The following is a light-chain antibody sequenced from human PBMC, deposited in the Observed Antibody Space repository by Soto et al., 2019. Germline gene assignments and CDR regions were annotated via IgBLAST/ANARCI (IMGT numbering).Light chain of an antibody. Sequence: QSVLTQPASVSGSPGQSITISCTGTSGDIGSYNRVSWYQQHPGKAPKLIIYEVTDRPSGVSNRFSGSKSGNTATLTISGLLTEDEADYYCGSYASATLIFGGGTKVTVL. J-gene: IGLJ2*01. CDR3: GSYASATLI. V-gene: IGLV2-14*01. CDR2: EVT. CDR1: SGDIGSYNR.